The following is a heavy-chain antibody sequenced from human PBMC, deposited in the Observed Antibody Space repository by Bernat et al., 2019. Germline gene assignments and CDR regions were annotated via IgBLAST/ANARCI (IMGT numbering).Heavy chain of an antibody. Sequence: EVQLLESGGGLVQPGGSLRLSCAASGFTFSSYAMSWVRQAPGKGLEWVSGISGSGGGTYYADSVRGRFTISRDNSKKTLYLQMNSLRAEDTAVYYCAKEGFGSGCLCGMDVWGQGTTVTVSS. D-gene: IGHD3-10*01. CDR1: GFTFSSYA. CDR3: AKEGFGSGCLCGMDV. J-gene: IGHJ6*02. CDR2: ISGSGGGT. V-gene: IGHV3-23*01.